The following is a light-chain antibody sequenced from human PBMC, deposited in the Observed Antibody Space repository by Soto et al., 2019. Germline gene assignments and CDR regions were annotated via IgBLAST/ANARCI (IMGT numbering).Light chain of an antibody. CDR3: MQSAPWPWT. V-gene: IGKV2-30*01. J-gene: IGKJ1*01. CDR1: QELVLSDGNTY. Sequence: DAVLTQSPLSQRGPRGESASLSWTYNQELVLSDGNTYLSWFHQRPGQSPRRLIYTISDRASGVPDRLSGSGSGTHCTLKITGLEAEDVGVYHCMQSAPWPWTFGPGTKVDIK. CDR2: TIS.